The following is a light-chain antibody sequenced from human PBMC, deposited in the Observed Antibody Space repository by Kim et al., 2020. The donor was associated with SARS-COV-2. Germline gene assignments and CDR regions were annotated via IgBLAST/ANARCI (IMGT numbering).Light chain of an antibody. J-gene: IGKJ2*01. Sequence: YPVERSTLSCRASQSVSSYLAWYQQKPGRAPRLLISDASIRATGIPARFSGSGSGTDFTLTISSLEPEDFAVYYCQQRSNWPPYTFGQGTKLEI. CDR3: QQRSNWPPYT. CDR2: DAS. CDR1: QSVSSY. V-gene: IGKV3-11*01.